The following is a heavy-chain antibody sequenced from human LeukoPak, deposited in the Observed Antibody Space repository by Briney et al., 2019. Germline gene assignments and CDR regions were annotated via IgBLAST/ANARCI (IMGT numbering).Heavy chain of an antibody. V-gene: IGHV4-30-4*01. CDR2: IYYSGST. Sequence: SETLSLTCTVSGGSISSGDYYWSWIRQPPGKGLEWIGYIYYSGSTYYNPSLKSRVTISVDTSKNQFSLKLSSVTAAGTAVYYCATAGGQQLVQFDYWGQGTLVTVSS. CDR1: GGSISSGDYY. CDR3: ATAGGQQLVQFDY. D-gene: IGHD6-13*01. J-gene: IGHJ4*02.